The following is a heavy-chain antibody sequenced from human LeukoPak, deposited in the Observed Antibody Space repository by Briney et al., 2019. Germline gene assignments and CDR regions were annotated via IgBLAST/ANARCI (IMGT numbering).Heavy chain of an antibody. CDR2: ITGSGGST. CDR3: AKWGDYDVLTGYYVSDY. Sequence: GGSLRHSRAASGFILSNYAMSCVRQAPGKRREWVSAITGSGGSTYYADSVKGRFTISRDNSKNTLYLQMNSLRAEDTAVYYCAKWGDYDVLTGYYVSDYWGQGTLVTVSS. CDR1: GFILSNYA. D-gene: IGHD3-9*01. V-gene: IGHV3-23*01. J-gene: IGHJ4*02.